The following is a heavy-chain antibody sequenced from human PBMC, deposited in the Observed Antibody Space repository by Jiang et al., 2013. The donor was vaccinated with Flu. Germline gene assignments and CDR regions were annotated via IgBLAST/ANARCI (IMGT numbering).Heavy chain of an antibody. D-gene: IGHD3/OR15-3a*01. J-gene: IGHJ6*02. CDR3: ARWTFYYYGMDV. V-gene: IGHV4-61*02. CDR2: IYASGST. Sequence: GPGLVKPSQTLSLTCTVSGGSISSGSYYWSWIRQPAGKGLEWIGSIYASGSTMYNPSLKRRITMSVDTSKNQFSLKLSSVTAADTAVYYCARWTFYYYGMDVWGQGTTVTVSS. CDR1: GGSISSGSYY.